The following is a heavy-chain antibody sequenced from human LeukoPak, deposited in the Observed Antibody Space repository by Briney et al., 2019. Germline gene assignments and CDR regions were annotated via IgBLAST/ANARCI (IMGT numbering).Heavy chain of an antibody. V-gene: IGHV3-21*01. CDR2: ISSSSSYI. Sequence: GGSLRLSCAASGFTFSSYSMNWVRQAPGKGLEWVSSISSSSSYIYYADSVKGRFTISRDNAKNSLYLQMNSLRAEDTAVYYCARRRTYYYDSSGYYDAFDIWGQGTMVTVSS. J-gene: IGHJ3*02. CDR3: ARRRTYYYDSSGYYDAFDI. CDR1: GFTFSSYS. D-gene: IGHD3-22*01.